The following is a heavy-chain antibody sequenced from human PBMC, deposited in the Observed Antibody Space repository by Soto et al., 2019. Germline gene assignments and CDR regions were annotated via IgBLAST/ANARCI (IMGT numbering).Heavy chain of an antibody. CDR2: SGNT. CDR3: ARGADDFSSGYYYDY. CDR1: GYTFSRHG. V-gene: IGHV1-18*04. J-gene: IGHJ4*02. Sequence: QVQLVQSGAEVKKPGASVTVSCKASGYTFSRHGISWVRQAPGQGLEWMAWSGNTNYAQKFQGRLTLTTNPSTRTAYMALRSLRSDDTAVYYCARGADDFSSGYYYDYWGQGTLVTVSS. D-gene: IGHD3-3*01.